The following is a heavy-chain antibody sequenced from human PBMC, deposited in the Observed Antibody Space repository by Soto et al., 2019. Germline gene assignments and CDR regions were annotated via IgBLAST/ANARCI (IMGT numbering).Heavy chain of an antibody. CDR1: GGSVSSGSYY. CDR2: IYYSGST. Sequence: QVQLQESGPGLVKPSETLSLTCTVSGGSVSSGSYYWSWIRQPPGKGLEWIGYIYYSGSTNYNPSLKSRVTISVDTSKNQFSLKLRSVTAADTAVYYCARDTGGGNPFDYWGQGTLVTVSS. V-gene: IGHV4-61*01. D-gene: IGHD2-8*02. J-gene: IGHJ4*02. CDR3: ARDTGGGNPFDY.